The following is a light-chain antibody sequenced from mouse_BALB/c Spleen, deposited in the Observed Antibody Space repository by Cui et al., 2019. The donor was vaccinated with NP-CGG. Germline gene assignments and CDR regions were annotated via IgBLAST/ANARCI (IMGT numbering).Light chain of an antibody. V-gene: IGLV1*01. Sequence: QAVVTQAPALTTSPGETVTLTCRSSTGAVTTSNYANWVQEKPDHFFTGLIGGTNNRAPGVPARFSGSLIGDKAALTITGAQTEDEAIYFCALWYSNHWVFGGGTKLTVL. CDR3: ALWYSNHWV. J-gene: IGLJ1*01. CDR1: TGAVTTSNY. CDR2: GTN.